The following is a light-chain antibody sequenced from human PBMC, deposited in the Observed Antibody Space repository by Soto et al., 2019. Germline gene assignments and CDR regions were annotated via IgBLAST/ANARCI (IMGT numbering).Light chain of an antibody. CDR2: KAS. CDR1: QTISSW. CDR3: QHYNSYSEA. V-gene: IGKV1-5*03. J-gene: IGKJ1*01. Sequence: DIQITPSSSTPAGSLGDRVTLTCRASQTISSWLAWYQQKPGKAPKLLIYKASTLKSGVPSRFSGSGSGTEFTLTISSLQPDDFATYYCQHYNSYSEAFGQGTKVDIK.